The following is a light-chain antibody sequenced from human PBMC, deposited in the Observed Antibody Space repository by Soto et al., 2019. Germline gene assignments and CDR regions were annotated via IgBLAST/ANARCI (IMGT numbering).Light chain of an antibody. Sequence: EVVLTQSPGTLSLSPGEGATLSCRASQSVSSGYLAWYQQKPGQTPRLLIYSASSRATGIPARFSGSGSGTDFTLTISSLEPEDSAVYHCQQCFNWWTFGQGTKVDIK. CDR1: QSVSSGY. J-gene: IGKJ1*01. V-gene: IGKV3-11*01. CDR3: QQCFNWWT. CDR2: SAS.